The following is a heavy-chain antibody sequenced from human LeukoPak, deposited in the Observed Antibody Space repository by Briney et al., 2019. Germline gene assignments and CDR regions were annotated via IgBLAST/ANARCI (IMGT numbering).Heavy chain of an antibody. CDR3: ARIGRWGTQVDY. CDR2: IIPILGIA. CDR1: GGTFSSYT. D-gene: IGHD3-16*01. V-gene: IGHV1-69*02. J-gene: IGHJ4*02. Sequence: VASVKVSCKASGGTFSSYTISWVRQAPGQGLEWMRRIIPILGIANYAQKFQGRVTITADKSTSTAYMELSSLRSEDTAMYYCARIGRWGTQVDYWGQGTLVTVSS.